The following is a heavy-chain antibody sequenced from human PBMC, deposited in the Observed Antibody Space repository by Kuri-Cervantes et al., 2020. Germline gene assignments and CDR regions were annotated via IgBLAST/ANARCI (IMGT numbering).Heavy chain of an antibody. CDR3: ARKDNDFWSGYYLDY. D-gene: IGHD3-3*01. V-gene: IGHV1-3*01. CDR1: GYTFTSYA. Sequence: ASVKVSCKASGYTFTSYAMHWARQAPGQRLEWMGWINAGNGNTKYSQKFQGRVTITRDTSASTAYMELSSLRSEDTAVYYCARKDNDFWSGYYLDYWGQGTLVTVSS. CDR2: INAGNGNT. J-gene: IGHJ4*02.